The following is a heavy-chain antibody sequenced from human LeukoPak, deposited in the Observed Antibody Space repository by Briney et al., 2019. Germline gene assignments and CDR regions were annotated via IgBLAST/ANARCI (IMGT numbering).Heavy chain of an antibody. CDR2: INHSGNT. CDR3: ARGYDSSGFAYY. CDR1: GGSFSGYH. D-gene: IGHD3-22*01. V-gene: IGHV4-34*01. Sequence: SETLSLTCAVYGGSFSGYHWSWIRQPPGQGLEWIGEINHSGNTNYNPSLKSRVTTSVDTSKNHFSLNLASVTAADTAVYYCARGYDSSGFAYYWGQGTLVTVSS. J-gene: IGHJ4*02.